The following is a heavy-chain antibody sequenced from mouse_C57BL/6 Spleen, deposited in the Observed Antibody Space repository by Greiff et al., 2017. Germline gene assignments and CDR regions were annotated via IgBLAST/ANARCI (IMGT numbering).Heavy chain of an antibody. CDR3: ARGDYGSNYFDY. D-gene: IGHD1-1*01. CDR1: GYAFSSYW. J-gene: IGHJ2*01. CDR2: IYPGDGDT. Sequence: QVQLQQSGAELVKPGASVKISCKASGYAFSSYWMNWVKQRPGKGLEWIGQIYPGDGDTNYNGKFKGKATLTADKSSSTAYMQLSSLTSEDSAVYFCARGDYGSNYFDYWGQGTTLTVSS. V-gene: IGHV1-80*01.